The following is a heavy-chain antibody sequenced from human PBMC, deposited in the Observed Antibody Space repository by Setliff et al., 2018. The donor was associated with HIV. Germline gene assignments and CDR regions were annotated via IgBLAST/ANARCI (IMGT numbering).Heavy chain of an antibody. V-gene: IGHV3-7*01. CDR1: GFTFGDYA. CDR2: IKQDGSEK. Sequence: GGSLRLSCAASGFTFGDYAIHWVRQAPGKGLEWVANIKQDGSEKYYGDSVQGRFTVSRDNAENSLYLQMNSLRAEDTAVYYCARDLAPDGFDYWGQGTLVTVSS. CDR3: ARDLAPDGFDY. D-gene: IGHD2-2*01. J-gene: IGHJ4*02.